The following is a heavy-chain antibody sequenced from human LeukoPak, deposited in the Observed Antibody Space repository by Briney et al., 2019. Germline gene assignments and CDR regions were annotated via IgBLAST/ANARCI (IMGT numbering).Heavy chain of an antibody. D-gene: IGHD3-22*01. CDR1: GFTVSSNY. Sequence: GGSLRLSCAASGFTVSSNYMSWVRQAPGKGLEWVSVLYSGGSTYYADSVKGRFTISRDNSKNTLYLQMISLRAEDTAVYYCARDDYDSSGYSDYWGQGTLVTVSS. J-gene: IGHJ4*02. CDR3: ARDDYDSSGYSDY. CDR2: LYSGGST. V-gene: IGHV3-53*01.